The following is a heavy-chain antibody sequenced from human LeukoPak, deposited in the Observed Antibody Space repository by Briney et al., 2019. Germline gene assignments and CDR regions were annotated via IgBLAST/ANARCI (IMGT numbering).Heavy chain of an antibody. CDR1: GYTFTSYG. D-gene: IGHD3-16*02. V-gene: IGHV1-18*01. J-gene: IGHJ4*02. CDR3: ARDVDVWGSYRFFPFDY. Sequence: ASVKVSCKASGYTFTSYGISWVRQAPGQGLEWMGWISAYNGNTNYAQKLQGRVTMTTDTSTSTAYMELRSLRSDDTAVYYCARDVDVWGSYRFFPFDYWGQGTLVTVSS. CDR2: ISAYNGNT.